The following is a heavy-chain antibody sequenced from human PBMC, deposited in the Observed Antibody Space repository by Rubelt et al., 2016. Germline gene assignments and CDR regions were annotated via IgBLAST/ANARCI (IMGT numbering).Heavy chain of an antibody. D-gene: IGHD4-17*01. CDR3: AKVPIRTVTSTFDY. CDR2: ISYDGSNK. V-gene: IGHV3-30*04. J-gene: IGHJ4*02. Sequence: QVQLVESGGGVVQPGRSLRLSCAASGFTFSSYAMHWVRQAPGKGLEWVAVISYDGSNKYYADSVKGRFTISRDNSKNTLYLQMNSLRAEDTAVYYCAKVPIRTVTSTFDYWGQGTLVTVSS. CDR1: GFTFSSYA.